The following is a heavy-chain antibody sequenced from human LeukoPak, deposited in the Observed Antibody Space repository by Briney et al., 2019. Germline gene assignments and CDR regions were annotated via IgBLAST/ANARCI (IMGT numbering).Heavy chain of an antibody. Sequence: SQTLSVTCAISGYSMTGNTAAWNWITQSPSRCLEWMGRTYYRSKWCNYYALSVKSRISINPDTSKNQFSLQLNSVTPEDTAVYYCARGRQWLNWFDPWGQGTLVTVSS. J-gene: IGHJ5*02. CDR2: TYYRSKWCN. D-gene: IGHD5-24*01. CDR1: GYSMTGNTAA. V-gene: IGHV6-1*01. CDR3: ARGRQWLNWFDP.